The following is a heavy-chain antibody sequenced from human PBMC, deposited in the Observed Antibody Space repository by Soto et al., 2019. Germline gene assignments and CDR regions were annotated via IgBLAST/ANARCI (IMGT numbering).Heavy chain of an antibody. J-gene: IGHJ6*02. CDR1: GGTFSSYA. V-gene: IGHV1-69*01. Sequence: QVQLVQSGAEVKKPGSSVKVSCKASGGTFSSYAISWVRQAPGQGLEWMGGIIPIFGTANYAQKFQGRVTITADESTSTAYMELSSLRSEDMAVYYCARDPSSSWYGGYYYGMDVWGQGTTVTVSS. D-gene: IGHD6-13*01. CDR3: ARDPSSSWYGGYYYGMDV. CDR2: IIPIFGTA.